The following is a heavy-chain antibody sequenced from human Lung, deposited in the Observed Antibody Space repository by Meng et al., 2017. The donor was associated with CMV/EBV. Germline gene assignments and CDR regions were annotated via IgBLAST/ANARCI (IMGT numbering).Heavy chain of an antibody. CDR3: TRNYDR. D-gene: IGHD5-24*01. CDR1: GASVSSGSYY. CDR2: FFNTGST. V-gene: IGHV4-61*01. J-gene: IGHJ5*02. Sequence: TLSLTCTVSGASVSSGSYYWSWFRQPPGRGLEWIGYFFNTGSTNYNPSLKSRVTISVDTSTNQFSLRLSSMTTADTAVYYCTRNYDRWGQGTLVTVSS.